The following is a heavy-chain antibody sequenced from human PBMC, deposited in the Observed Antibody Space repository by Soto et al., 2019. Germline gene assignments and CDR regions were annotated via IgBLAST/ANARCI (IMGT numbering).Heavy chain of an antibody. V-gene: IGHV1-3*01. J-gene: IGHJ4*02. CDR3: ATDYGDYSGGFDY. D-gene: IGHD4-17*01. CDR2: INAGDGNT. CDR1: GYTFTTDG. Sequence: GASVKVSCKASGYTFTTDGIHWVRQAPGQRLEWMGWINAGDGNTKYSQRFQGRVTITRDTSASTAYMELSSLKSEDTALYYCATDYGDYSGGFDYWGQGTLVTVSS.